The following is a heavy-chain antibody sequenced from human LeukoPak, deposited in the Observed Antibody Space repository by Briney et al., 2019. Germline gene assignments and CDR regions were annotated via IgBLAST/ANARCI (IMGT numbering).Heavy chain of an antibody. D-gene: IGHD2-15*01. CDR3: AKGSDDIVVVVAAEFDY. V-gene: IGHV3-23*01. J-gene: IGHJ4*02. CDR2: IGGSGGSP. Sequence: GGSLRLSCEASGFTFNTYAMNWVRQAPGKGLEWVSVIGGSGGSPYYADSVKGRFTISRDNSKNTLYLQMNSLRAEDMAVYYCAKGSDDIVVVVAAEFDYWGQGTLVTVSS. CDR1: GFTFNTYA.